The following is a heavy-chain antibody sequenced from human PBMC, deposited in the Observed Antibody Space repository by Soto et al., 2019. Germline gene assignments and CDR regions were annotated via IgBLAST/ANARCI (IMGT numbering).Heavy chain of an antibody. CDR3: ARAVSGSWGFDY. Sequence: QVQLVESGGGVVQPGRSLRLSCVASGFTFSSYAMHWVRQAPGKGLEWVAVISYDGSNKYYADSVKGRFTISRDNSKNTLYLQMNSLRTEDTSVYYCARAVSGSWGFDYWGQGTLVTVSS. CDR2: ISYDGSNK. J-gene: IGHJ4*02. V-gene: IGHV3-30-3*01. CDR1: GFTFSSYA. D-gene: IGHD2-15*01.